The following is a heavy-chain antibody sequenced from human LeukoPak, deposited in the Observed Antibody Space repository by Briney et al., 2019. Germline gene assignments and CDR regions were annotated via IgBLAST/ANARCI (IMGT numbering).Heavy chain of an antibody. CDR3: ARGILAVAGTFDY. D-gene: IGHD6-19*01. V-gene: IGHV4-59*01. Sequence: SETLSLTCTVPDGSISSYYWNWIRQPPGKGLEWIGHIYYSGSTNHNPSLKSRVTISVDMSKNQFSLKLSSVTAADTAVYYCARGILAVAGTFDYWGQGTLVTVSS. CDR1: DGSISSYY. CDR2: IYYSGST. J-gene: IGHJ4*02.